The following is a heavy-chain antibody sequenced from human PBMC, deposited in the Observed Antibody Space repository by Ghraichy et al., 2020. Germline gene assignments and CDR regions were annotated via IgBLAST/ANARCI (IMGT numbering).Heavy chain of an antibody. CDR2: ISSSSSTI. CDR3: AREKNLEWELHGMSDY. J-gene: IGHJ4*02. Sequence: GGSLRLSCAASGFTFSSYSMNWVRQAPGKGLEWVSYISSSSSTIYYADSVKGRFTISRDNAKNSLYLQMNSLRDEDTAVYYCAREKNLEWELHGMSDYWGQGTLVTVSS. V-gene: IGHV3-48*02. D-gene: IGHD1-26*01. CDR1: GFTFSSYS.